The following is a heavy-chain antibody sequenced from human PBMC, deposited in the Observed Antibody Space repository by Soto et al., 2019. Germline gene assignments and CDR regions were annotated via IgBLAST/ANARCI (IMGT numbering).Heavy chain of an antibody. CDR1: GFTFSNYG. D-gene: IGHD3-10*01. CDR3: ARDDEYSGNGMDV. V-gene: IGHV3-33*01. CDR2: NLNDGSNR. Sequence: QVQLVESGGGVVHPGRSLRLSCAASGFTFSNYGMHWVRQAPDKGLEWVAVNLNDGSNRYHADSVKDRFTISRDNWKNTLYLQMTSLRAEDTAVYYCARDDEYSGNGMDVWGQGTTVTVS. J-gene: IGHJ6*02.